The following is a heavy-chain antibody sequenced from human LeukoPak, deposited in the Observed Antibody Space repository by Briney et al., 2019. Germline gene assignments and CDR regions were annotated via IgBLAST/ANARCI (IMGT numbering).Heavy chain of an antibody. D-gene: IGHD5-12*01. Sequence: PGESLKISCKASGYSFVTYWIGWVRQMPGQGLEWMGIIYPGDSDTRYNPSFQGQVSISADKSISTTYLQWSSLKASDTAIYYCARPRVRSPYEVLNWFDPWGQGTLVTVSS. J-gene: IGHJ5*02. V-gene: IGHV5-51*01. CDR2: IYPGDSDT. CDR1: GYSFVTYW. CDR3: ARPRVRSPYEVLNWFDP.